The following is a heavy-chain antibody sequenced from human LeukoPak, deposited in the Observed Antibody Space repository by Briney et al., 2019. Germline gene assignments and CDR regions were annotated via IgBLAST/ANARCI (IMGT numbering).Heavy chain of an antibody. CDR2: ISYDGSNK. V-gene: IGHV3-30*18. CDR3: AKGVYSSSWMFDY. D-gene: IGHD6-13*01. CDR1: GFTFSSYG. Sequence: GGSLRLSCAASGFTFSSYGMHWVRQAPGKGLEWVAVISYDGSNKYYADSVKGRFTISRDNSKNTLYLQMNSLRAEDTAVYYCAKGVYSSSWMFDYWGQGTLVTVSS. J-gene: IGHJ4*02.